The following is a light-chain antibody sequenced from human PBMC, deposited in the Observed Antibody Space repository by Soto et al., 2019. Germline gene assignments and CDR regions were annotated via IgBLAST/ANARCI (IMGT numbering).Light chain of an antibody. V-gene: IGLV2-14*01. CDR1: SSDIGHYNY. Sequence: QSALTQPASVSGSPGQSITVSCTGTSSDIGHYNYVSWYQQHPGKAPKLMIYEVIHRPSGVSNRFSGSKSGNTASLTISGLRAEDEADYYCSSYTTTSTLGIFGGGTKLTVL. J-gene: IGLJ2*01. CDR2: EVI. CDR3: SSYTTTSTLGI.